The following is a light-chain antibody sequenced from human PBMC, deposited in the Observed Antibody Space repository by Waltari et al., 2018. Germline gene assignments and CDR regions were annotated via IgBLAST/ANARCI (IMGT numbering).Light chain of an antibody. Sequence: DIQMNKSTSTLSASVGDRVTITCPASQSISSYLNWYQQKPGKAPKLLIYAASSLQSGVPSRFSGSGSGTDFTLTISSLQPEDFATYYCQQSYSTLWTFGQGTKVEIK. CDR1: QSISSY. V-gene: IGKV1-39*01. CDR2: AAS. J-gene: IGKJ1*01. CDR3: QQSYSTLWT.